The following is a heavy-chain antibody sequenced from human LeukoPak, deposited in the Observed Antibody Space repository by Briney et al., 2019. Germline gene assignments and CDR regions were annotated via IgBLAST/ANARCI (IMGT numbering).Heavy chain of an antibody. J-gene: IGHJ5*02. CDR2: IYSGGST. CDR3: ARANYYGSGSCFFDP. CDR1: GFTVSSNY. D-gene: IGHD3-10*01. Sequence: PGGSLRLSCAASGFTVSSNYMSWVRQAPGEGLEWVSVIYSGGSTYYADSVKGRFTISRDNSKNTLYLQMNSLRAEDTAAYYCARANYYGSGSCFFDPWGQGTLVTVSS. V-gene: IGHV3-66*01.